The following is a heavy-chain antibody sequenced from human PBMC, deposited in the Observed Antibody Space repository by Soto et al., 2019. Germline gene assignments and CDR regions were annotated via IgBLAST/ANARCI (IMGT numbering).Heavy chain of an antibody. D-gene: IGHD2-15*01. CDR1: GGPISSYY. CDR3: ARVVGGCSGGSCYSVNWYYYYGMDV. CDR2: IYTSGST. V-gene: IGHV4-4*07. Sequence: SETLSLTXTVSGGPISSYYWSWIRQPAGKGLEWIGRIYTSGSTNYNPSLKSRVTMSVDTSKNQFSLKLSSVTAADTAVYYCARVVGGCSGGSCYSVNWYYYYGMDVWGQGTTVTVSS. J-gene: IGHJ6*02.